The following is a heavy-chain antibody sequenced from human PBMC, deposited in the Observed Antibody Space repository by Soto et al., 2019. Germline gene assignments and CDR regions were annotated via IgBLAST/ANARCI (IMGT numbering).Heavy chain of an antibody. CDR1: GGSIDSYY. D-gene: IGHD4-17*01. CDR2: IYYSGTT. Sequence: PSETLSLTCTVAGGSIDSYYWNWIRQPSGKGLEWIGYIYYSGTTSYNPSLKSRVTISLDMSKRQFSLNLTSVTAADTAVYYCARAVTSFDLWGQGTPVTVSS. CDR3: ARAVTSFDL. J-gene: IGHJ4*02. V-gene: IGHV4-59*01.